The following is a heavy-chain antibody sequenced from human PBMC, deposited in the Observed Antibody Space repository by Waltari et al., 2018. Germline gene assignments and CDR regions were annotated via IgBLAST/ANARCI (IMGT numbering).Heavy chain of an antibody. Sequence: EVQLVEAGGDLVQPGGSLRLSCEASGFTFSDYWMHWVRQSPGKGPVWGSRINGDGYGITYSDSGKGRFTISRDNTKNTLYLQMNSLRVEDTAVYYCARKGGRGYAYGPFYFDYWGQGALVIVSS. J-gene: IGHJ4*02. CDR3: ARKGGRGYAYGPFYFDY. CDR1: GFTFSDYW. V-gene: IGHV3-74*01. D-gene: IGHD5-12*01. CDR2: INGDGYGI.